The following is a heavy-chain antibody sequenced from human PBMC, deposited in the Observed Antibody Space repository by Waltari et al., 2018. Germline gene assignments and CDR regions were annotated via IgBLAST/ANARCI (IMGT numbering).Heavy chain of an antibody. CDR1: GFTFDDYA. D-gene: IGHD3-3*01. V-gene: IGHV3-43D*04. Sequence: EVQLVESGGVVVQPGGSLRLSCAASGFTFDDYAMHWVRQAPGKGLEWVSLISWDGGRKYYADSVKGRFTISRDNSKNSLYLQMNSLRAEDTALYYCAKGPGRFLEWLFPFDYWGQGTLVTVSS. J-gene: IGHJ4*02. CDR2: ISWDGGRK. CDR3: AKGPGRFLEWLFPFDY.